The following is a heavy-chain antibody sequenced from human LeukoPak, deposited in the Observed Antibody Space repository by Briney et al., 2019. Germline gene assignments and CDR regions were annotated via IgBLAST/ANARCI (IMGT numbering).Heavy chain of an antibody. J-gene: IGHJ4*02. CDR3: ARSYSSGWSDY. CDR1: GGSISSYY. V-gene: IGHV4-39*07. CDR2: IYYSGST. D-gene: IGHD6-19*01. Sequence: SETLSLTCTVSGGSISSYYWSWIRQPPGKGLEWIGSIYYSGSTYYNPSLKSRVTISVDKSKNQFSLKLSSVTAADTAVYYCARSYSSGWSDYWGQGTLVTVSS.